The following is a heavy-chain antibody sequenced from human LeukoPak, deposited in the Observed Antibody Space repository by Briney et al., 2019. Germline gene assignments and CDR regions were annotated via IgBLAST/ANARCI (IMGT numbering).Heavy chain of an antibody. CDR3: ASAPLNGDYFDY. Sequence: GGSLRLSCTASGFTFSGYGMHWVRQAPGKGLEWVSYISSSSSTIYYADSVKGRFTISRDNAKNSLYLQMNSLRDEDTAVYYCASAPLNGDYFDYWGQGTLVTVSS. V-gene: IGHV3-48*02. CDR2: ISSSSSTI. D-gene: IGHD4-17*01. J-gene: IGHJ4*02. CDR1: GFTFSGYG.